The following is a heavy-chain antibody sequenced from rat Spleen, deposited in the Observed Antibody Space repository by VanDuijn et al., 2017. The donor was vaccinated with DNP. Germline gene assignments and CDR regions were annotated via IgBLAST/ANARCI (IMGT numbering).Heavy chain of an antibody. CDR1: GFSFSDSA. V-gene: IGHV5S23*01. D-gene: IGHD1-11*01. J-gene: IGHJ4*01. Sequence: EVQLVESGGGLVQSGRSLKLSCAASGFSFSDSAMAWVRQSPKMGLEWVATISTSGGSTPYRDSVKGRFIISRDNAKSTLYLQMNSLRSEDTATYYCARYSRGAMDAWGQGTSVTVSS. CDR2: ISTSGGST. CDR3: ARYSRGAMDA.